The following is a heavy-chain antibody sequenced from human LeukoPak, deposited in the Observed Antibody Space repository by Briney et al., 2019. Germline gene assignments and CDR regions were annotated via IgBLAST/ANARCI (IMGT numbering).Heavy chain of an antibody. CDR1: GDSFSGYY. D-gene: IGHD7-27*01. CDR2: TNHRGST. CDR3: ARGSLGFSAFDV. V-gene: IGHV4-34*01. Sequence: SETLSLTCADYGDSFSGYYWNWIRQPPGKGLEWIGETNHRGSTTYNPSLKSRVTMSVDTSKNQFSLKISSLTAADTAVYYCARGSLGFSAFDVWGQGAMVTVSS. J-gene: IGHJ3*01.